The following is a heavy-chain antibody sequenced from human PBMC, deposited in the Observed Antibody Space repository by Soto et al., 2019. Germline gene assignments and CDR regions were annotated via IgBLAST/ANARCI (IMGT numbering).Heavy chain of an antibody. Sequence: ASVKVSCKASGYTFTSYGISWVRQAPGQGLEWMGWISTYNGNTNYAQKLQGRVTMTTDTSTSTAYMELRSLRSEDTAVYYCARDRNIVVVVAAIQHKTDGMDVWGQGTTVTVSS. V-gene: IGHV1-18*01. CDR3: ARDRNIVVVVAAIQHKTDGMDV. CDR2: ISTYNGNT. D-gene: IGHD2-15*01. CDR1: GYTFTSYG. J-gene: IGHJ6*02.